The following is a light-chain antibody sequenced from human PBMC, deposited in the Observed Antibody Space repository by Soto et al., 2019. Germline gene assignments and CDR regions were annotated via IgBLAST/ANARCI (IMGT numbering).Light chain of an antibody. V-gene: IGLV1-40*01. CDR2: GNS. J-gene: IGLJ1*01. CDR1: SSNIGAGYD. Sequence: QSVLTQPPSVSGAPGQRVTISCTGSSSNIGAGYDVHWYQQLPGTAPKLLIYGNSNRPSGVPDRFSGSKSGTSASLAITGLQAEDEADYYCQSYGSSLSGSEVFGTGTKLTVL. CDR3: QSYGSSLSGSEV.